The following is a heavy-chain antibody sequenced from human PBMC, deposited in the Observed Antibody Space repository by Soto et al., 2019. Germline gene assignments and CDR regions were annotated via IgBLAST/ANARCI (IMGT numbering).Heavy chain of an antibody. V-gene: IGHV1-69*06. CDR1: GGTFSNYV. CDR3: ARVGYYSAGTTFHYNGLDV. J-gene: IGHJ6*02. D-gene: IGHD3-3*01. CDR2: IIPISGAA. Sequence: SVKVSCKASGGTFSNYVVNWVRQAPGQGLEWMGRIIPISGAANYAQKFQGRVTITADKSTSTSYMELSSLRSEDTAVYYCARVGYYSAGTTFHYNGLDVWGQGTTVTVSS.